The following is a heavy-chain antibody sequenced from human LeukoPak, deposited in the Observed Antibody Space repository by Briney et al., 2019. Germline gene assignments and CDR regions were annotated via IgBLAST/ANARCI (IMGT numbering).Heavy chain of an antibody. D-gene: IGHD5-18*01. CDR2: ISYDGSNE. Sequence: GGSLRLSCAASGFTFSNYGMHWARQARGKGLEWVAVISYDGSNEYYVDSVKGRFTISRGNSKNTLYLQMNSLRAEDTAVYYCATAGGTPLWLIAYWGHGTLVTVSS. J-gene: IGHJ4*01. V-gene: IGHV3-30*03. CDR3: ATAGGTPLWLIAY. CDR1: GFTFSNYG.